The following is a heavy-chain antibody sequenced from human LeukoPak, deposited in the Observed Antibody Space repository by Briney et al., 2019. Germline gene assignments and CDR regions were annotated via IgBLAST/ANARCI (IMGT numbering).Heavy chain of an antibody. J-gene: IGHJ4*02. V-gene: IGHV3-30*02. Sequence: GGSLRLSCAASGFTFSSYGMHWVRQAPGKGLEWVAFIRYDGSNKYYADSVKGRFTISRDNSKNTLYLQMNSLRAEDTAVYYCAKEAIGYCSSTSCHGDDYWGQGTLVTVSS. CDR3: AKEAIGYCSSTSCHGDDY. D-gene: IGHD2-2*03. CDR1: GFTFSSYG. CDR2: IRYDGSNK.